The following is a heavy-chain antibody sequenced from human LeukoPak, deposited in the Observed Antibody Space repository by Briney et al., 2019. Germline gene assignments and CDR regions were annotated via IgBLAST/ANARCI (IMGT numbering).Heavy chain of an antibody. CDR2: ISGSGIST. D-gene: IGHD1-26*01. CDR1: GFTFSSYA. CDR3: AKDQWSFSYFDY. V-gene: IGHV3-23*01. Sequence: GGSLRLSCTASGFTFSSYAMSWVRQAPGKGLEWVSDISGSGISTYYADSVKGRFTISRDNSKNTLYLQMNSLRAEDTAVYYCAKDQWSFSYFDYWGQGTLVTVSS. J-gene: IGHJ4*02.